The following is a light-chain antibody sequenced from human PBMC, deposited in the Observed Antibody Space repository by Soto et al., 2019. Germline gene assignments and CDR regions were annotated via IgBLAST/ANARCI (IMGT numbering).Light chain of an antibody. CDR3: QQSYSTLWT. CDR2: DAS. V-gene: IGKV1-33*01. CDR1: QDIRKY. J-gene: IGKJ1*01. Sequence: QMTQSPSSLSASEGDRVTITCQATQDIRKYLNWYQQKPGKAPKLLIYDASSLETGVPSRFSGSGSGTDFTFTISSLQPEDFATYYCQQSYSTLWTFGQGTKVDIK.